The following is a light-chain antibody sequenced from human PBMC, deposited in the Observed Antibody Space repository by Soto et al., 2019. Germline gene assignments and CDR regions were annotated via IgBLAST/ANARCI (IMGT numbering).Light chain of an antibody. CDR1: RTVGRDY. CDR2: DAA. CDR3: HQYAYEPPT. V-gene: IGKV3-20*01. J-gene: IGKJ4*01. Sequence: IVLTQSPGTLSLSPGESVTLSCRASRTVGRDYLAWFQHQPGQAPRLLIHDAATSATGVPDWFSGSGAGTDFTFTVSRLEPEDFAVYYCHQYAYEPPTFGGGTKLEIK.